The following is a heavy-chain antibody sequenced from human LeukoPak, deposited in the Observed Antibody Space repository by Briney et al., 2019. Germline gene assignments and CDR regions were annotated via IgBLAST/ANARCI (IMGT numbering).Heavy chain of an antibody. V-gene: IGHV3-7*01. CDR2: IKQDGSEK. CDR3: ARDGYATSVY. J-gene: IGHJ4*02. D-gene: IGHD2-2*01. Sequence: GGSLRLSCAASGFSFSNIWMRWVRPAPGKGWEWVANIKQDGSEKYYVDSVKGRFIISRDNAKNSLYLQMNSLRADDTAVYYCARDGYATSVYWGQGTLVTVSS. CDR1: GFSFSNIW.